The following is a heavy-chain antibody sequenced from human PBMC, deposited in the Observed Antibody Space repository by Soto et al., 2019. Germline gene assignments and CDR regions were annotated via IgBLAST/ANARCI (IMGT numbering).Heavy chain of an antibody. CDR2: IGRDVGNK. Sequence: HPGGSLRLPGAASGFTFSSYGMHWVRQAPGKGLEWVAFIGRDVGNKFYAESVKGRFTISRDKSMNTLYLQMTSLSAEDTAMYSCARGGGVNSGFWKEYWGRGTLLAVSS. CDR1: GFTFSSYG. V-gene: IGHV3-33*01. CDR3: ARGGGVNSGFWKEY. J-gene: IGHJ4*02. D-gene: IGHD3-3*01.